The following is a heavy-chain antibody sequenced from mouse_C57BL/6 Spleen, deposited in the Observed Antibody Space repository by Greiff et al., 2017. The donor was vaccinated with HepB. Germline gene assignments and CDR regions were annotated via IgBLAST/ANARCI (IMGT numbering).Heavy chain of an antibody. J-gene: IGHJ2*01. D-gene: IGHD1-1*01. CDR3: ARFRGSIFDY. CDR1: GYTFTSYW. Sequence: VQLQQPGAELVKPGASVKLSCKASGYTFTSYWMQWVKQRPGQGLEWIGEIDPSDSYTNYNQKFKGKATLTVDTSSSTAYMQLSSLTSEDSAVYYCARFRGSIFDYWGQGTTLTVSS. CDR2: IDPSDSYT. V-gene: IGHV1-50*01.